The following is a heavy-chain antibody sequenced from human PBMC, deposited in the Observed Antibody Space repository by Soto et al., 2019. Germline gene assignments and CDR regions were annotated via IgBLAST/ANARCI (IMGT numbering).Heavy chain of an antibody. CDR3: ARDKKVVVIMRTRLYGMDV. CDR2: IIPIFGTA. J-gene: IGHJ6*02. Sequence: SVKVSCKASGGTFSSYAISWVRQAPGQGLEWMGGIIPIFGTANYAQKFQGRVTITADESTSTAYMGLSSLRSEDTAVYYCARDKKVVVIMRTRLYGMDVWGQGTTVTVSS. CDR1: GGTFSSYA. V-gene: IGHV1-69*13. D-gene: IGHD3-22*01.